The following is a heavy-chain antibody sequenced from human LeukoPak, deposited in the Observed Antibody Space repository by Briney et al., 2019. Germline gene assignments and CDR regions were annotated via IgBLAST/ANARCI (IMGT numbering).Heavy chain of an antibody. CDR1: GGSFSGYY. Sequence: SETLSLTCALYGGSFSGYYSRWIRQTPGKGLEWIGEINHSGSTNYNPSLKSRVTISVDTSKNQFSLKLRSVPAADTAVYYSASLGHGFSRWGQGTLVTVSS. CDR3: ASLGHGFSR. D-gene: IGHD3-10*01. V-gene: IGHV4-34*01. CDR2: INHSGST. J-gene: IGHJ1*01.